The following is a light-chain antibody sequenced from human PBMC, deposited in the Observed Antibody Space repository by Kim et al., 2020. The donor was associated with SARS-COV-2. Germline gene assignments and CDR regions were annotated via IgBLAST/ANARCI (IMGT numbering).Light chain of an antibody. Sequence: SPGNTAPLACRASQSVSSNVAWYQPTPAQAPRLLIYDASTRATGIPARFSGSGSGTDFTLTISSLQSEDLAVYHCQQYDDWPPWTFGQGTKVDIK. CDR1: QSVSSN. V-gene: IGKV3-15*01. J-gene: IGKJ1*01. CDR3: QQYDDWPPWT. CDR2: DAS.